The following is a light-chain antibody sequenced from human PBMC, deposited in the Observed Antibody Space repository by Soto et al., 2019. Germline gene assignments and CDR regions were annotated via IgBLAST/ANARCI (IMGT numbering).Light chain of an antibody. CDR1: SGHSSYI. Sequence: QSVLTQSSSASASLGSSGKLTCTLSSGHSSYIIAWHQQQPGKAPRYLMKLEGSGSYNKGSGVPDRFSGSGSGADRYLTISNLQFEDEADYYCETWESNTQVFGTGIKLTVL. V-gene: IGLV4-60*02. CDR2: LEGSGSY. J-gene: IGLJ1*01. CDR3: ETWESNTQV.